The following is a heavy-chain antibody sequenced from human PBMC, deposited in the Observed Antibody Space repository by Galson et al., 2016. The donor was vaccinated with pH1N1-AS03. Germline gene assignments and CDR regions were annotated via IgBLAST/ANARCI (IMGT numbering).Heavy chain of an antibody. CDR2: IYSSGST. D-gene: IGHD3-16*01. Sequence: SLTCTVSGDSISSSTYYWGWIRQPPGKGLEWIGSIYSSGSTYYNPSLKSRVTTSVDTSKNQFSLTLSSVTASDTAVYYCARDRAPWDFDSWGQGTLVTVSS. CDR1: GDSISSSTYY. V-gene: IGHV4-39*07. J-gene: IGHJ4*02. CDR3: ARDRAPWDFDS.